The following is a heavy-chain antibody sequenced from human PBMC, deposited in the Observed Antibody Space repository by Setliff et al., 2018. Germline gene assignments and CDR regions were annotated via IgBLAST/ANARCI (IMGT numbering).Heavy chain of an antibody. CDR1: GGTFSSYA. V-gene: IGHV1-69*05. Sequence: SVKISCKASGGTFSSYAISWVRQAPGQGLEWMGGIIPILGTANYAQKFQGRVTITTDESTSTAYMELSSMRSEDTAVYYCATGYSSGWSGFDAFDIWGQGTMVTVSS. CDR3: ATGYSSGWSGFDAFDI. J-gene: IGHJ3*02. D-gene: IGHD6-19*01. CDR2: IIPILGTA.